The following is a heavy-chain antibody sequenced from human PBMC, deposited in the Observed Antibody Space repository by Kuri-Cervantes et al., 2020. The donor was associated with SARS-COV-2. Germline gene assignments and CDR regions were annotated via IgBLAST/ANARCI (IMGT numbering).Heavy chain of an antibody. V-gene: IGHV3-23*03. J-gene: IGHJ4*02. D-gene: IGHD4-17*01. Sequence: GESLKISCAASGFTFRSYAMSWVRQAPGKGLEWVSVIYSGGSSTYYADSVKGRFTISRDNSKNTLYLQMNSLRAEDTAVYYCAKDREVHDYGGSFDNWGQGTLVTVSS. CDR2: IYSGGSST. CDR1: GFTFRSYA. CDR3: AKDREVHDYGGSFDN.